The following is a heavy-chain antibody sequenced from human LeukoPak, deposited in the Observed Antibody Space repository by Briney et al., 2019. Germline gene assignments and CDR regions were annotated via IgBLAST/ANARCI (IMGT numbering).Heavy chain of an antibody. D-gene: IGHD7-27*01. Sequence: PSETLSLTCTVSGGSIRSYYCSWTRQPPGKGLEWIGSIYYSGSTSYSPSLKSRVTISVDTSKNQFSLKLNSVTAADTAVYYCARESANWRAFDIWGQGTMVSVSS. CDR1: GGSIRSYY. CDR3: ARESANWRAFDI. J-gene: IGHJ3*02. CDR2: IYYSGST. V-gene: IGHV4-59*01.